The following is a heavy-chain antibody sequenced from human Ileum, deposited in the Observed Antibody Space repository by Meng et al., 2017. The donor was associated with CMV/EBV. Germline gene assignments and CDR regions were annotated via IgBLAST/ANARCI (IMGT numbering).Heavy chain of an antibody. J-gene: IGHJ4*02. CDR3: AKDLGEVLLYFGELPDY. V-gene: IGHV3-66*02. Sequence: GESLKISCAVSGFTFSSNYMSWVRQAPGKGLEWVSVIYSGGSTYYADSVKGRFTISRDNADYQLYLQMNSLRVEDTAVYYCAKDLGEVLLYFGELPDYWGQGTLVTVSS. CDR2: IYSGGST. CDR1: GFTFSSNY. D-gene: IGHD3-10*01.